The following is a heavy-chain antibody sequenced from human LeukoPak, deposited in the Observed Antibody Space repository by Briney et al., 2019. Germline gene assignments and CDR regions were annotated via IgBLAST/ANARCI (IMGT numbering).Heavy chain of an antibody. CDR2: IISIFGTT. CDR3: ARDNPLHCTGGECYRLSWFDP. D-gene: IGHD2-8*02. Sequence: SVTVSCQASGGTFSSYSISWVGQARGQGLEWMGRIISIFGTTIYPQESQGRVTMTTGESTSTAYMELSSLRSEDTAVYYCARDNPLHCTGGECYRLSWFDPWGQGTQVTVSS. V-gene: IGHV1-69*05. CDR1: GGTFSSYS. J-gene: IGHJ5*02.